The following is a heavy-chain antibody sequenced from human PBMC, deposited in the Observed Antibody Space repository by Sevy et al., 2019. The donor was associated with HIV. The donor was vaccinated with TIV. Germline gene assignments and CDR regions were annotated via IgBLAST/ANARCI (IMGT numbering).Heavy chain of an antibody. J-gene: IGHJ4*02. Sequence: ASVKVSCTASGYTFTSYHISWVRQAPGQGLEWMGWISAYNGNTNYAQNFQGRVTMTTDTSTSTAYMELRSLRSDDTAVYYCARVIVRVILSEGYYFDHWGQGTLVTVSS. D-gene: IGHD1-26*01. V-gene: IGHV1-18*01. CDR1: GYTFTSYH. CDR3: ARVIVRVILSEGYYFDH. CDR2: ISAYNGNT.